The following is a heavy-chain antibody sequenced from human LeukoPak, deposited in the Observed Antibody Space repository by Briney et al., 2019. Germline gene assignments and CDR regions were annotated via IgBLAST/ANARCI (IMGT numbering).Heavy chain of an antibody. V-gene: IGHV4-34*01. CDR1: GGSFSGYY. J-gene: IGHJ4*02. CDR2: INHSGST. D-gene: IGHD3-9*01. CDR3: ARHGLRLTGGFFGY. Sequence: SETLSLTCAVYGGSFSGYYWSWIRQPPGKGLEWIGEINHSGSTNYNPSLKSRVTISVDTSKNQFSLKLSSVTAADTAVYYCARHGLRLTGGFFGYWGQGTLVTVSS.